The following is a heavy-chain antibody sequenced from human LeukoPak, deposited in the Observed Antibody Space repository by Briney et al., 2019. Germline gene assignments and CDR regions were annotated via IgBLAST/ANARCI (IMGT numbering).Heavy chain of an antibody. J-gene: IGHJ4*02. CDR2: ISSSAGNT. V-gene: IGHV3-23*01. CDR3: AKAQLRVTTGIDN. CDR1: GFTFSSYA. Sequence: PGGYLRLSCAASGFTFSSYAISWVRQAPGKGLEWVSGISSSAGNTNYADSVKGRFTISRDNSKNTLYLQMNSLRVEDTAVYYCAKAQLRVTTGIDNWGQGTLVTVSS. D-gene: IGHD4-17*01.